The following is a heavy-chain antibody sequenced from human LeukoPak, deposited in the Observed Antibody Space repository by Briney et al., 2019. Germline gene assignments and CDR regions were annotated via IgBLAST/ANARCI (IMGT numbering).Heavy chain of an antibody. J-gene: IGHJ6*03. CDR2: ISSSSSYI. CDR3: ARGGSYMDV. CDR1: GFTFSSYS. D-gene: IGHD3-10*01. V-gene: IGHV3-21*01. Sequence: GGSLRLSCAASGFTFSSYSMNWVRQAPGKGLEWVSSISSSSSYINYADSVKGRFTISRDNAKNSLYLQMNSLRVEDTAVYYCARGGSYMDVWGKGTTVTVPS.